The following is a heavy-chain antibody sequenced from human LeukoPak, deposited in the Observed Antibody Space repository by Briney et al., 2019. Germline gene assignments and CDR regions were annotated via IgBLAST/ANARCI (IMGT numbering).Heavy chain of an antibody. D-gene: IGHD5-12*01. CDR2: ISWDGGST. CDR1: GFTFDDYT. Sequence: GGSLRLSCAASGFTFDDYTMHWVRQAPGKGLEWVSLISWDGGSTYYADSVKGRFTISRDNSKNSLYLQMNSLRTEDTALYYCAKGRYSGYDSNFDYWGQGTLVTVSS. V-gene: IGHV3-43*01. J-gene: IGHJ4*02. CDR3: AKGRYSGYDSNFDY.